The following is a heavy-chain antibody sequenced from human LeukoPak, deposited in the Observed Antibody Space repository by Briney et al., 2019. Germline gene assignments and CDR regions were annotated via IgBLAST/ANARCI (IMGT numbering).Heavy chain of an antibody. D-gene: IGHD6-6*01. Sequence: PGGSLRLSCTASGFTLRNYWMHWVRQVPGKRLVWVSRISGDGSVTNYADSVQGRFTISRDNAKSVVYLQINSLRSEDTAVYYCVRYSSSSGGPSYYLDYSGHGSLVTVSS. V-gene: IGHV3-74*01. CDR1: GFTLRNYW. J-gene: IGHJ4*01. CDR2: ISGDGSVT. CDR3: VRYSSSSGGPSYYLDY.